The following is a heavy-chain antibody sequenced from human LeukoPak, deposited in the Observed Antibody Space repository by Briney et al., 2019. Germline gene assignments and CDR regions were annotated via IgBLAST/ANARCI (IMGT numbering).Heavy chain of an antibody. CDR2: LSGSGGST. D-gene: IGHD4-17*01. V-gene: IGHV3-23*01. CDR1: GFTFSIHA. CDR3: AKESTVTPGNVNWFDT. J-gene: IGHJ5*02. Sequence: GGSLRLSCATSGFTFSIHAMTWVRQAPGKVLEWVSTLSGSGGSTYYADSVKGRFTISRDNSKNTLSLQMNSLRAEDTAVYYCAKESTVTPGNVNWFDTWGQGTLVTVSS.